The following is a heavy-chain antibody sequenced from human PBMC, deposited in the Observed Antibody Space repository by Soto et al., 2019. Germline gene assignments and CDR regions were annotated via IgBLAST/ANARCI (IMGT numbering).Heavy chain of an antibody. CDR3: ARETPTNEVDY. D-gene: IGHD2-8*01. J-gene: IGHJ4*02. CDR1: GGSISSYY. V-gene: IGHV4-59*01. Sequence: SETLSLTCTVSGGSISSYYWSWIRQPPGKGLEWIGYIYYSGSTNYNPSLKSRVTISVDTSKNQFSLKLSSVTAADTAVYYCARETPTNEVDYWGQGTLVTVSS. CDR2: IYYSGST.